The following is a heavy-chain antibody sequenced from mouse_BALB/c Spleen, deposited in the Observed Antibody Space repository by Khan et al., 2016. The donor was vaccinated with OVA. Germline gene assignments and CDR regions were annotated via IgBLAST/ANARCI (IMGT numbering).Heavy chain of an antibody. CDR1: GYSITSGYA. CDR2: ISYSGVT. V-gene: IGHV3-2*02. Sequence: EVQLQESGPGLVKPSQSLSLTCNVTGYSITSGYAWNWIRQFPGNKLEWMGYISYSGVTSYTQSLKSRITITRDTSKNQCFMQLNSVTTEDTATYYCARGDDYGYYLAYWAQGTTLTVSS. J-gene: IGHJ2*01. D-gene: IGHD1-1*01. CDR3: ARGDDYGYYLAY.